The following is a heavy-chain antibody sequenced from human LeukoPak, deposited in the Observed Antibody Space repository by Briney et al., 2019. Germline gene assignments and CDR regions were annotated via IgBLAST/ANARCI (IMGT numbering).Heavy chain of an antibody. D-gene: IGHD4-23*01. V-gene: IGHV3-74*01. CDR1: GFTFSSYW. J-gene: IGHJ4*02. CDR3: VRDGDSTVDFDY. CDR2: SSSDGSST. Sequence: GGSLRLSCVASGFTFSSYWMHWVRQAPGKGLVWVSRSSSDGSSTVYADSVEGRFTISRDNAKNTLYLQMNGLRAEDTAAYYCVRDGDSTVDFDYWGQGTLVTVSS.